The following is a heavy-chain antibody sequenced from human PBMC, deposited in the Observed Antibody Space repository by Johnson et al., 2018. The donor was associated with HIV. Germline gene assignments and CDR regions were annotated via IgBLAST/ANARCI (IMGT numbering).Heavy chain of an antibody. V-gene: IGHV3-20*04. Sequence: VQLVESGGGVIRPGGSLRLSCAASGFTFADYGMTWVRQAPGKGLEWVSGINWNGGNTGYVDSVKGRFTISRDNAKNSLYRQMNGLRAEDTAFYYCARDFVAFGECTAFEIWGQGTMVTVSS. CDR1: GFTFADYG. CDR3: ARDFVAFGECTAFEI. D-gene: IGHD3-10*01. CDR2: INWNGGNT. J-gene: IGHJ3*02.